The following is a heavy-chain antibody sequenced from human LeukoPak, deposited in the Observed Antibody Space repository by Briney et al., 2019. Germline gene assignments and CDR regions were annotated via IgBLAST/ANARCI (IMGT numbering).Heavy chain of an antibody. CDR1: GFTFSSYA. V-gene: IGHV3-23*01. D-gene: IGHD3-3*01. J-gene: IGHJ6*02. CDR2: ISGSGGST. Sequence: GGSLRLSCAASGFTFSSYAMSWVRQAPGKGLEWVSAISGSGGSTYYADSVKGRFTISRDNSKNTLYLQMNSLRAEDTAVYYCAKVMYYDFWSGYYPAPVFGESGYGMDVWGQGTTVTVSS. CDR3: AKVMYYDFWSGYYPAPVFGESGYGMDV.